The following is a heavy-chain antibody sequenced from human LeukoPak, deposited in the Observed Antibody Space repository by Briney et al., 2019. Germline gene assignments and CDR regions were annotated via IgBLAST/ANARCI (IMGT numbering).Heavy chain of an antibody. D-gene: IGHD4-23*01. CDR3: ARGARWNDY. J-gene: IGHJ4*02. Sequence: SETLSLTCTVSGGSISGYYWSWIRQPPGKGLEWIGYIYHSGSTNYNPSLKSRVTISVDTSKNQFSLNLKSVTAADTAVYYCARGARWNDYWGQGTLVTVSS. V-gene: IGHV4-59*01. CDR1: GGSISGYY. CDR2: IYHSGST.